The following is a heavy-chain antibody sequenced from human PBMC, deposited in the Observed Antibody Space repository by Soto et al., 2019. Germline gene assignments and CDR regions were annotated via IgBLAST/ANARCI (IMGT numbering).Heavy chain of an antibody. J-gene: IGHJ5*02. CDR3: ARERYYDSSGYFRNWFDP. CDR2: IYYSGST. Sequence: SETLSLTCTVSGGSISSYYWSWIRQPPGKGLEWIGYIYYSGSTNYNPSLKSRVTISVDTSKNQFSLELSSVTAADTAVYHCARERYYDSSGYFRNWFDPWGQGTLVTVSS. D-gene: IGHD3-22*01. CDR1: GGSISSYY. V-gene: IGHV4-59*01.